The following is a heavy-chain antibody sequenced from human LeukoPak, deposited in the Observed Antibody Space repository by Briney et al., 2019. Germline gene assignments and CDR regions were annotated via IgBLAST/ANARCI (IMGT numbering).Heavy chain of an antibody. J-gene: IGHJ4*02. CDR1: GFTFSDYS. CDR3: ARTRGSYLDY. CDR2: ISYDGSNK. Sequence: GGSLRLSCAASGFTFSDYSMNWVRQAPGKGLEWVAVISYDGSNKYYADSVKGRFTISRDNSKNTLYLQMNSLRAEDTAVYYCARTRGSYLDYWGQGTLVTVSS. V-gene: IGHV3-30*03. D-gene: IGHD1-26*01.